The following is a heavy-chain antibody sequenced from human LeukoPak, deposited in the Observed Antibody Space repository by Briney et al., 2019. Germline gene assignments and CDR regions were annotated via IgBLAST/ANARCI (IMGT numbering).Heavy chain of an antibody. V-gene: IGHV4-4*07. CDR3: ASTPVVVVPAAIGAFDI. CDR2: IYTSGST. Sequence: SETLSHTCTVSGGSISSYYWSWIRQPAGKGLEWIGRIYTSGSTNYNPSLKSRVTMSVDTSKNQFSLKLSSVTAADTAVYYCASTPVVVVPAAIGAFDIWGQGTMVTVSS. D-gene: IGHD2-2*01. J-gene: IGHJ3*02. CDR1: GGSISSYY.